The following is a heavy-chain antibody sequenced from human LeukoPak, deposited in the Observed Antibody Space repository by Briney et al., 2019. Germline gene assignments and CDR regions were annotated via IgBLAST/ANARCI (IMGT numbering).Heavy chain of an antibody. Sequence: ASVKVSCKASGYTFATYGFCWVRQAPGHGLEWMGWMSANTGKTDYARKFQGRVTMTTDTSTSTAYMELRSLRPDDTAVYYCAKVAGDRMDYWGQGTLLTVSS. J-gene: IGHJ4*02. CDR3: AKVAGDRMDY. CDR2: MSANTGKT. D-gene: IGHD6-13*01. V-gene: IGHV1-18*01. CDR1: GYTFATYG.